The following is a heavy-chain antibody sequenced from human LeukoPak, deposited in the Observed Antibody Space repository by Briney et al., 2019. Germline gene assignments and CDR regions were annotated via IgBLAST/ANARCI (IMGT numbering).Heavy chain of an antibody. CDR2: IYYSGST. CDR1: GGSISSYY. J-gene: IGHJ6*03. D-gene: IGHD4-17*01. V-gene: IGHV4-59*01. Sequence: SETLSLTCTVSGGSISSYYWSWIRQPPGKGLEWIGYIYYSGSTNYNPSLKSRVTISVDTSKNQFSLKLSSVTAADTAVYYCARGMTTVTTFHYYYYMDVGGKGTTVTVSS. CDR3: ARGMTTVTTFHYYYYMDV.